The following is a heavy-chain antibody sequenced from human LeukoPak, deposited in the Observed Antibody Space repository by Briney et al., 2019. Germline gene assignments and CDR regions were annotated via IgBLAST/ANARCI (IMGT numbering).Heavy chain of an antibody. J-gene: IGHJ4*02. V-gene: IGHV3-23*01. CDR2: ITGSGGNS. CDR1: GFTFGNFA. Sequence: GGSLKLSCEASGFTFGNFAMNWVRQVSGKGLEWVSGITGSGGNSYYANSVKGRFTIFRDNSKNMLFLQMNSLRAEDAAIYYCAKAEGHPWPSYCFDSWGRGTLVAVSS. CDR3: AKAEGHPWPSYCFDS. D-gene: IGHD5-12*01.